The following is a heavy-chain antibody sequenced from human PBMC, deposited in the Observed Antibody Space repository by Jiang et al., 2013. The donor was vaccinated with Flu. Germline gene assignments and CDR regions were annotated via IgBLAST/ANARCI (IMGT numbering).Heavy chain of an antibody. V-gene: IGHV1-46*01. Sequence: CKASGYAFTSYYMHWVRQAPGQGLEWMGIINPSGGSTTYAQKFKGRVTMTRDTSTSTVYLELSSLRSEGTAVYYCARGIAVAGDSFDYWGQGTLVTVSS. J-gene: IGHJ4*02. CDR3: ARGIAVAGDSFDY. CDR2: INPSGGST. D-gene: IGHD6-19*01. CDR1: GYAFTSYY.